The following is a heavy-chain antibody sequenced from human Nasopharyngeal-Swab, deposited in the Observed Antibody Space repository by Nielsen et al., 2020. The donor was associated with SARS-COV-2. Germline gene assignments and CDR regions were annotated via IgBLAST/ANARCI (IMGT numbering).Heavy chain of an antibody. V-gene: IGHV3-23*01. J-gene: IGHJ6*02. Sequence: GESLKISCAASGFTFSSYSMNWVRQAPGKGLEWVSAISGSGGSTYYADSVKGRFTISRDNSKNTLYLQMNSLRAEDTAVYYCVYYYGMDVWGQGTTVTVSS. CDR1: GFTFSSYS. CDR3: VYYYGMDV. CDR2: ISGSGGST.